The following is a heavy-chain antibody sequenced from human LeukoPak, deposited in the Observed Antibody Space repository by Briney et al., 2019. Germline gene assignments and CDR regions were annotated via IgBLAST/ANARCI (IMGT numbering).Heavy chain of an antibody. CDR1: GGSISSYY. CDR2: IYYSGST. CDR3: ARSRQNWFDP. J-gene: IGHJ5*02. Sequence: SETLSLTCTVSGGSISSYYWSWIRQPPGKGLEWIGYIYYSGSTNYNPSLKSRVTISVDSSKNQFSLKLSSVTAADTAVYYCARSRQNWFDPWGQGTLVTVSS. V-gene: IGHV4-59*01.